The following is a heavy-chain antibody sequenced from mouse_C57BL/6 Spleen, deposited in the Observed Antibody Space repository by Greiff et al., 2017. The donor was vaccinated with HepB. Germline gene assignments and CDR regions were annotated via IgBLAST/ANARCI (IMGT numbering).Heavy chain of an antibody. D-gene: IGHD3-3*01. V-gene: IGHV1-61*01. CDR3: ARGGGRDWYFDV. J-gene: IGHJ1*03. Sequence: QVQLQQPGAELVRPGSSVKLSCKASGYTFTSYWMDWVKQRPGQGLEWIGNIYPSDSETHYNQKFKDKATLTVDKSSSTAYMQLSSLTSEDSAVYYCARGGGRDWYFDVWGTGTTVTVSS. CDR2: IYPSDSET. CDR1: GYTFTSYW.